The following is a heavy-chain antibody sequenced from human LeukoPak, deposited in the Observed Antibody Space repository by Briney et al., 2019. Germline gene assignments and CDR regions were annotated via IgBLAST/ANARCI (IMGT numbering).Heavy chain of an antibody. D-gene: IGHD2-8*01. J-gene: IGHJ4*02. V-gene: IGHV4-39*01. CDR3: ARHQWWLAPRSFDS. CDR2: IYHTATT. CDR1: GASISSTGDY. Sequence: SETLSLTCTVSGASISSTGDYWGWIRQSPGKGLEWFGSIYHTATTYHNPSLKSRVTISVDTSKNQFSLKLSSVTAADKAVYYCARHQWWLAPRSFDSWGQGTLVTVSA.